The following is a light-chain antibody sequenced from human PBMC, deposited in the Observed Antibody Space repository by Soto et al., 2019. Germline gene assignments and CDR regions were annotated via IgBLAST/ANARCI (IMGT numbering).Light chain of an antibody. CDR3: QQYGSSPRT. V-gene: IGKV3-20*01. CDR1: RSVSSSY. Sequence: EIVLTQSPGTLSLSPGERATLSCRASRSVSSSYLAWYQQKHGQAPRLLIYGASSRATGIPDRFSGSGSGTDFTLTISRLEPEDFAVYYCQQYGSSPRTFGQGTKVEIK. J-gene: IGKJ1*01. CDR2: GAS.